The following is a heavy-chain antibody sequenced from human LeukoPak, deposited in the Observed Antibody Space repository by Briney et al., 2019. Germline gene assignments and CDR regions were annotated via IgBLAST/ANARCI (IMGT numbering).Heavy chain of an antibody. CDR2: ISSSGSTI. J-gene: IGHJ3*02. CDR1: GFTFSDYY. V-gene: IGHV3-11*01. CDR3: ARDAPSRIAAANDAFDI. D-gene: IGHD6-13*01. Sequence: PGGSLRLSCAASGFTFSDYYMSWIRQAPGKGLEWVSYISSSGSTIYYADSVKGRFTISRDNAKNSLYLQMNSLRAEDTAVYYCARDAPSRIAAANDAFDIWGQGTIVTVSS.